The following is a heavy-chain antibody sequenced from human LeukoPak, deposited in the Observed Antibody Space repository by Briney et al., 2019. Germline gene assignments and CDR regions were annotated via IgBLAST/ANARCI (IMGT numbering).Heavy chain of an antibody. CDR3: ARDQGYDILTGYNFDY. CDR1: GYTFTSYG. J-gene: IGHJ4*02. D-gene: IGHD3-9*01. V-gene: IGHV1-18*01. Sequence: ASVKVSCKASGYTFTSYGISWVRQAPRQGLEWMGWTSGYNANTNYVQKLQGRVTMTTDTSTSTAYMELRSLRSDDTAMYYCARDQGYDILTGYNFDYWGQGTLVTVSS. CDR2: TSGYNANT.